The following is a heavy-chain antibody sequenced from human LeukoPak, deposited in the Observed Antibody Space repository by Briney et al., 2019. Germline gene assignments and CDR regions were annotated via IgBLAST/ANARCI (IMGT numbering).Heavy chain of an antibody. J-gene: IGHJ3*02. Sequence: SQTLSLTCTVSGGSISSGGYYWSWIRQPAGKGLEWIGRIYTSGSTNYNPSLKSRVTISVDTSNNLFSLKPSSVTAADTAVYYCARERSHNDFWSGYSTGAFDIWGQGTMVTVSS. CDR2: IYTSGST. CDR1: GGSISSGGYY. D-gene: IGHD3-3*01. V-gene: IGHV4-61*02. CDR3: ARERSHNDFWSGYSTGAFDI.